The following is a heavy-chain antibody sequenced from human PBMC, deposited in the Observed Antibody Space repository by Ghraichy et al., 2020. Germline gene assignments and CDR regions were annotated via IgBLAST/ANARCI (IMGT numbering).Heavy chain of an antibody. D-gene: IGHD2-15*01. CDR3: AREGGNYCIGGSCSRDFDY. CDR1: GFTFSSYA. V-gene: IGHV3-48*02. CDR2: ITSSGTTI. Sequence: GESLNISCAASGFTFSSYAMDWVRQAPGKGLEWLSYITSSGTTIYYADSVKGRFTISRDNAKNSLYLQMSSLRDEDTAVYYCAREGGNYCIGGSCSRDFDYWGQGTLVTVSS. J-gene: IGHJ4*02.